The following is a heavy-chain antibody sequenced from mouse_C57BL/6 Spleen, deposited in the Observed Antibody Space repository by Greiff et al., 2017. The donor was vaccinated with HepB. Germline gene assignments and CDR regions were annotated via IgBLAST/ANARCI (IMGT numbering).Heavy chain of an antibody. CDR1: GFTFSSYG. CDR2: ISSGGSYT. Sequence: EVMLVESGGDLVKPGGSLKLSCAASGFTFSSYGMSWVRQTPDKRLEWVATISSGGSYTYYPDSVKGRFTISRDNAKNTRYLQMSSLKSEDTAMYYCARGVITTVVDPYYYAMDYWGQGTSVTVSS. D-gene: IGHD1-1*01. CDR3: ARGVITTVVDPYYYAMDY. J-gene: IGHJ4*01. V-gene: IGHV5-6*01.